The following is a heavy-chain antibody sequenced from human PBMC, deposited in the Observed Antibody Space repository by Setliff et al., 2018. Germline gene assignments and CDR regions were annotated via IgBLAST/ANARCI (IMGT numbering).Heavy chain of an antibody. CDR2: INPSSGRT. V-gene: IGHV1-46*01. CDR1: GYTFTSHY. D-gene: IGHD3-22*01. J-gene: IGHJ3*02. CDR3: ARDVFPYHYEGAFDI. Sequence: ASVKVSCKASGYTFTSHYMHWVRQAPGLGLEWMGTINPSSGRTSYAQNFQGRVSMTRDTSTSTVYMDMSSLRSEDTAVYYCARDVFPYHYEGAFDIWGQGIMVTVSS.